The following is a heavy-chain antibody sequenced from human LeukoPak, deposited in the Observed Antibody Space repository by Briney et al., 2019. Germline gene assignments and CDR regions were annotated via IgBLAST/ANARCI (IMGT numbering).Heavy chain of an antibody. Sequence: GGSLRLSCAASGFTFSSYSMNWVRQAPGKGLEWVSYISSSSSTIYYADSVKGLFTISRDNAKNSLYLQMNSLRDEDTAVYYCAREGKDGYNYDYFDYWGQGTLVTVSS. CDR3: AREGKDGYNYDYFDY. V-gene: IGHV3-48*02. D-gene: IGHD5-24*01. CDR2: ISSSSSTI. CDR1: GFTFSSYS. J-gene: IGHJ4*02.